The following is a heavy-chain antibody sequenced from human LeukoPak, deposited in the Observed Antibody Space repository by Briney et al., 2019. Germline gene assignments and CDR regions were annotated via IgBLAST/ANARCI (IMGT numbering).Heavy chain of an antibody. CDR2: INHSGST. Sequence: SETLSLTCAVYGGSFSGYYWSWIRQPPGKGLEWIGEINHSGSTNYNPPLKSRVTISVDTSKNQFSLKLSSVTAADTAVYYCARGRAAWIQLWAHAFDIWGQGTMVTVSS. CDR3: ARGRAAWIQLWAHAFDI. V-gene: IGHV4-34*01. D-gene: IGHD5-18*01. J-gene: IGHJ3*02. CDR1: GGSFSGYY.